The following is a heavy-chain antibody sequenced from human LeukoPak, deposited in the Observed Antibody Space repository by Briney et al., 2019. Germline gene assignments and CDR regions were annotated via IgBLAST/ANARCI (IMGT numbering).Heavy chain of an antibody. Sequence: QAGGSLRLSCAASGFTFSSYWMHWVRHAPGKGLVWVSRINSDGSSTNYADSVKGRFTISRDNAKNTLYLQMNSLRAEDTAVYYCAREGDTANFDYWGQGTLVTVSS. V-gene: IGHV3-74*01. CDR1: GFTFSSYW. CDR2: INSDGSST. CDR3: AREGDTANFDY. J-gene: IGHJ4*02. D-gene: IGHD5-18*01.